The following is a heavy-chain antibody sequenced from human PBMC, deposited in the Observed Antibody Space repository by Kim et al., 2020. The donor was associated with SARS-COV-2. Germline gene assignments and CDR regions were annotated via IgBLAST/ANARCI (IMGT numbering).Heavy chain of an antibody. CDR3: ARVRTIHCSGGSCYGMDV. D-gene: IGHD2-15*01. J-gene: IGHJ6*01. CDR1: GITFSSYS. Sequence: GGSLRLSCAASGITFSSYSMNWVRQAPGKGLEWVSSISSGSSFINYADSVKGRFTISRDDAKNSLSLQMNSLIAEDTAVYYCARVRTIHCSGGSCYGMDV. CDR2: ISSGSSFI. V-gene: IGHV3-21*01.